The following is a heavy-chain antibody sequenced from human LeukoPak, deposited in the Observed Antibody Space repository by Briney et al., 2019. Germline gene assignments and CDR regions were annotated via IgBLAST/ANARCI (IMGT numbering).Heavy chain of an antibody. CDR1: GGSFSGYY. CDR3: ARARNDWRPNKYYFDY. V-gene: IGHV4-34*01. Sequence: SETLSLTCAVYGGSFSGYYWSWIRQPPGKGREWIGEINHSGSTNYNPSLKSRVTISVDTSKNQFSLKLSSVTAADTAVYYCARARNDWRPNKYYFDYWGQGTLVTVSS. CDR2: INHSGST. J-gene: IGHJ4*02. D-gene: IGHD3-3*01.